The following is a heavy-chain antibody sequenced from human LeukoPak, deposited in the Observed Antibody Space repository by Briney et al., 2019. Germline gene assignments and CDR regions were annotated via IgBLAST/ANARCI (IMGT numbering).Heavy chain of an antibody. CDR2: IYYSGST. Sequence: SETLSLTCTVSGGSISSYYWSWIRQPPGKGLEWIGYIYYSGSTNYNPSLKSRVTISVDTSKNQFSLKLSSVTAADTAVYYCARDADPGSGYMDVWGKGTTVTVSS. V-gene: IGHV4-59*01. J-gene: IGHJ6*03. CDR3: ARDADPGSGYMDV. CDR1: GGSISSYY.